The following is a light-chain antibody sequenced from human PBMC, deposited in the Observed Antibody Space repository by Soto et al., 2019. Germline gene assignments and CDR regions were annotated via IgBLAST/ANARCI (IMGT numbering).Light chain of an antibody. V-gene: IGKV1-39*01. Sequence: DIQMTQSPSSLSASVGDTVTMTCRASQSISSYLNWYQQKPGKAPKLLIYAASSLQSGVPPRFSGSGSGTDFTLTISSLQPEDFATYYCQQSYSTPPTFGQGTKVEIK. CDR1: QSISSY. CDR2: AAS. CDR3: QQSYSTPPT. J-gene: IGKJ1*01.